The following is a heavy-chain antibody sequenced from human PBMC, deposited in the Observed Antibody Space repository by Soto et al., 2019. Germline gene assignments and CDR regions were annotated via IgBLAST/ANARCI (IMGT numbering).Heavy chain of an antibody. Sequence: GGSLRLSCTVSGFTFSGYWMTWVRQAPGKGLEWVATIKKDGREKYCVDSVKGRFTISRDNDANSLYLQLNSLRVEDTSVYYCARGPLDSNANKGGQGALVTVSS. CDR1: GFTFSGYW. CDR2: IKKDGREK. CDR3: ARGPLDSNANK. D-gene: IGHD3-22*01. J-gene: IGHJ4*02. V-gene: IGHV3-7*01.